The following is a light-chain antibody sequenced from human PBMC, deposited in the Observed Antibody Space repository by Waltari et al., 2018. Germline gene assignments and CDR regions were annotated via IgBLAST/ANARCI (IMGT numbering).Light chain of an antibody. V-gene: IGLV2-14*01. CDR3: SSYTSSSAPYV. J-gene: IGLJ1*01. CDR2: DVS. Sequence: QSALTQPAPVSGSPGRSIPISCTGTSSDVGGYNYVSWYQQYPGKAPKLMIYDVSKRPSGVSNRFSGSKSGNTASLTISGLLAEDEAEYFCSSYTSSSAPYVFGPGTKVTVL. CDR1: SSDVGGYNY.